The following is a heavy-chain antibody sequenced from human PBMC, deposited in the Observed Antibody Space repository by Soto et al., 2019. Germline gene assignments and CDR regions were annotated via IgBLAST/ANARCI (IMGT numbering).Heavy chain of an antibody. CDR3: ARVLLWFGESPVGMEV. V-gene: IGHV3-66*01. Sequence: GGSLRLSCAVSGFTVSSKYMSWVRRAPEKGLEWVSIIYSGGSTYYADSVKGRFTISRDNSKNTLYLQMNSLRAEDTAVYYCARVLLWFGESPVGMEVWGQGTTVTVSS. J-gene: IGHJ6*02. CDR1: GFTVSSKY. CDR2: IYSGGST. D-gene: IGHD3-10*01.